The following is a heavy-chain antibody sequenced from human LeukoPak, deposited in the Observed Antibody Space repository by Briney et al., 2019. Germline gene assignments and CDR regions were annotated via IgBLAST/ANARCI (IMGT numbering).Heavy chain of an antibody. CDR2: IKQDGSEK. V-gene: IGHV3-7*01. CDR3: ARDRFYGDDSFDI. CDR1: GFTFSSYW. Sequence: GGSLRLSCAASGFTFSSYWMSWVRQAPGRGLEWVANIKQDGSEKYYVDSVKGRFTISRDNAKNSLYLQMNSLRAEDTAVYYCARDRFYGDDSFDIWGQGTMVTVSS. J-gene: IGHJ3*02. D-gene: IGHD4-17*01.